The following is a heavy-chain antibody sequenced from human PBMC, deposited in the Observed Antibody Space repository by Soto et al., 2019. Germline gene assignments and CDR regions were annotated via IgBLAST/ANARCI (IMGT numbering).Heavy chain of an antibody. V-gene: IGHV3-72*01. D-gene: IGHD6-19*01. CDR2: SRNKVYSYTT. CDR3: ARGRAGYSSGWYSDY. CDR1: GFSFSDHY. J-gene: IGHJ4*02. Sequence: EVQLVESGGGLVQPGGSLRLSCAASGFSFSDHYMDWVRQAPGKGLEWVGRSRNKVYSYTTEYAASVKGRFTISRDDSENSLYLQMNSLKTEDTAVYYCARGRAGYSSGWYSDYWDQGTLVTVSS.